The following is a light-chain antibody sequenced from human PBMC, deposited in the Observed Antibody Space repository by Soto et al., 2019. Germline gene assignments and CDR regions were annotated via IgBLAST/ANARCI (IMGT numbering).Light chain of an antibody. CDR2: KAS. J-gene: IGKJ1*01. CDR1: QDISNY. Sequence: DIQMTQSPSSLSASVGDRVTITCQASQDISNYLNWYQQKPGKAPKLLIYKASTLKSGVPSRFSGSGSGTDFTLTINSLEPEDFALYYCQQRYNWPPTFGQGTKVDI. V-gene: IGKV1-39*01. CDR3: QQRYNWPPT.